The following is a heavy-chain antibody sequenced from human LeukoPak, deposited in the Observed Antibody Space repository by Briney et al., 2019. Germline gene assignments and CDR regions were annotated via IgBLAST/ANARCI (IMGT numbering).Heavy chain of an antibody. CDR3: ARDAGVTTVYGWFDP. CDR2: IYTSGST. CDR1: GGSISSGSYY. J-gene: IGHJ5*02. Sequence: SQTLSLTCTVSGGSISSGSYYWSWVRQPAGKGLEGIGRIYTSGSTNYNPSLKSRVTISVDTSKNQFSLKLSSVTAADTAVYYCARDAGVTTVYGWFDPWGQGTLVTVSS. D-gene: IGHD4-17*01. V-gene: IGHV4-61*02.